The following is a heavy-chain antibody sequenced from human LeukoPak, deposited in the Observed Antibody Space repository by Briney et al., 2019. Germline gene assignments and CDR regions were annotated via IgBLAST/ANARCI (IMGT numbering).Heavy chain of an antibody. J-gene: IGHJ6*03. Sequence: SQTLSLTCTVSGGSISSGGYYWSWIRQHPGKGLEWIGYIYYSGSTYYNPSLKSRVTISVDTSKNQFSLKLSSVTAADTAVYYCARDLRAAMGYYYYYYYMDVWGKGTTVTVSS. CDR2: IYYSGST. V-gene: IGHV4-31*03. CDR3: ARDLRAAMGYYYYYYYMDV. D-gene: IGHD5-18*01. CDR1: GGSISSGGYY.